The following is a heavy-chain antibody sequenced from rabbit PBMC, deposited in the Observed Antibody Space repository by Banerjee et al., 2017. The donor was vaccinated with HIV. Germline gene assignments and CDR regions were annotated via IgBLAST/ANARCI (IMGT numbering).Heavy chain of an antibody. D-gene: IGHD4-2*01. CDR2: INTSSGNT. CDR3: ARSGSAGYGHNL. CDR1: GFSFSNKYV. V-gene: IGHV1S45*01. J-gene: IGHJ6*01. Sequence: QEQLEESGGDLVKPEGSLTLTCTASGFSFSNKYVMCWVRQAPGKGLEWIGCINTSSGNTVYASWAKGRFTISKISSTTVTLQMTSLTAADTAIYFCARSGSAGYGHNLWGPGTLVTVS.